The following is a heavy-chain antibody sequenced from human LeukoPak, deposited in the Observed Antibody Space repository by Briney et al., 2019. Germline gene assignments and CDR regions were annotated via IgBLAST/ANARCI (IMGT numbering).Heavy chain of an antibody. Sequence: PRGSLRLSCAASGFTFSSYEMNWVRQAPGKGLEWVSYISSSGSTIYYADSVKGRFTISRDNAKNSLYLQMNSLRAEDTAVYYCARTFGLLPTYLDYWGQGTLVTVSS. D-gene: IGHD3-22*01. CDR3: ARTFGLLPTYLDY. CDR2: ISSSGSTI. CDR1: GFTFSSYE. V-gene: IGHV3-48*03. J-gene: IGHJ4*02.